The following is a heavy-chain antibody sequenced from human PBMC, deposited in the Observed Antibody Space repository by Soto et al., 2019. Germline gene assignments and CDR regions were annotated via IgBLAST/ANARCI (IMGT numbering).Heavy chain of an antibody. Sequence: QVQLVESGGGLVKPGGSLRLACATSGFTFTDYDMSWIRQAPGKGLEWVSYISYSGTTIYYADSVRGRFAISRDNAEKSLCLHMNSLIAEDTAVYYCTRPCRYCNGGGPGNWFDPWGQGALVTVSS. J-gene: IGHJ5*02. CDR1: GFTFTDYD. D-gene: IGHD2-8*02. CDR3: TRPCRYCNGGGPGNWFDP. V-gene: IGHV3-11*01. CDR2: ISYSGTTI.